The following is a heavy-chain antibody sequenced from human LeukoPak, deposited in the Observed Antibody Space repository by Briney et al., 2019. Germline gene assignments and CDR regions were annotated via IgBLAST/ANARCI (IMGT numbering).Heavy chain of an antibody. CDR3: AREHIVVVVAATNDAFDI. CDR2: IIPTSGIA. V-gene: IGHV1-69*04. D-gene: IGHD2-15*01. Sequence: GASVKVSCKASGGTFSSYAISWVRQAPGQGLEWMGRIIPTSGIANYAQKFQGRVTITADKSTSTAYMELSSLRSEDTAVYYCAREHIVVVVAATNDAFDIWGQGTMVTVSS. CDR1: GGTFSSYA. J-gene: IGHJ3*02.